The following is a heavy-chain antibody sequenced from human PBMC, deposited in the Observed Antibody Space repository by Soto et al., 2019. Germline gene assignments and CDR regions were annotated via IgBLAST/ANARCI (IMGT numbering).Heavy chain of an antibody. Sequence: ASVKVSCKVSGYTLTELSMHWVRQAPGKGLEWMGGFDPEDGETIYAQKFQGRATMTEDTSTDTAYMELSSLRSEDTAVYYCATVGVVRYFDWLPVFDYWGQGTLVTSPQ. CDR1: GYTLTELS. V-gene: IGHV1-24*01. CDR3: ATVGVVRYFDWLPVFDY. J-gene: IGHJ4*02. D-gene: IGHD3-9*01. CDR2: FDPEDGET.